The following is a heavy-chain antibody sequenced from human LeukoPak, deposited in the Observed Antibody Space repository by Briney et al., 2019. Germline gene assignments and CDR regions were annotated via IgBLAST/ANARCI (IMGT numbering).Heavy chain of an antibody. J-gene: IGHJ5*02. Sequence: TGGSLRLSCAVSGFTVSSTYMSWVRQAPGKGLEWVSVLHSGGNTYYADSVKGRFTISRDSSKNTLYLQMNSLRAEDTAVYYCARDIPELVIPWGQGTLVTVSS. D-gene: IGHD1-1*01. CDR3: ARDIPELVIP. CDR2: LHSGGNT. CDR1: GFTVSSTY. V-gene: IGHV3-66*01.